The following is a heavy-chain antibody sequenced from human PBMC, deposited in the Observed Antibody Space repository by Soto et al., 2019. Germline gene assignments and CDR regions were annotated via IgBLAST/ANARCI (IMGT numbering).Heavy chain of an antibody. D-gene: IGHD3-9*01. V-gene: IGHV1-46*01. CDR3: AKSILTGHEYYYGMDV. CDR1: GYSFTAYY. CDR2: INPSVGNT. J-gene: IGHJ6*02. Sequence: ASVKVSCKASGYSFTAYYIHWVRQAPGQGLEWMGIINPSVGNTRYTQNFLGRVTMTRDTSTNSVYLELSSLRSDDTAVYYCAKSILTGHEYYYGMDVWGQGTTVTVSS.